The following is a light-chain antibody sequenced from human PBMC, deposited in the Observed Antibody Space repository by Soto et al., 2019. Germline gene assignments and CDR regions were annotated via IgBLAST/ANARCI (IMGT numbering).Light chain of an antibody. CDR2: YNN. V-gene: IGLV1-47*02. Sequence: QSVLTQPPSASGTAGQVVTISCSGGDSNIGSNSVYWYQRLPRMAPKLLIYYNNQRPSGAPDRFSGSRSGTSASLAIVGLRSEDEAVYYCAAWDASLSACVFGNGTKVTVL. CDR1: DSNIGSNS. CDR3: AAWDASLSACV. J-gene: IGLJ1*01.